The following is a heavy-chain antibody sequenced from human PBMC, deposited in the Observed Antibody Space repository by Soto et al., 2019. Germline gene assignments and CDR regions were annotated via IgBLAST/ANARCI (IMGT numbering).Heavy chain of an antibody. J-gene: IGHJ6*02. CDR3: TTLGNEYSSSSGYYYYYGMDV. CDR1: GFTFSNAW. D-gene: IGHD6-6*01. CDR2: IKSKTDGGTT. Sequence: GALRLSCAASGFTFSNAWMSWVRQAPGKGLEWVGRIKSKTDGGTTDYAAPVKGRFTISRDDSKNTLYLQMNSLKTEDTAVYYCTTLGNEYSSSSGYYYYYGMDVWGQGTPVTVS. V-gene: IGHV3-15*01.